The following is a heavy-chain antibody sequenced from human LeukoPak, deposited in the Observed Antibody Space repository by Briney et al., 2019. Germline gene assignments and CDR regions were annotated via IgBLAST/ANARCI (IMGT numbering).Heavy chain of an antibody. V-gene: IGHV3-21*01. J-gene: IGHJ4*02. CDR1: GFTFSSCS. D-gene: IGHD2-21*02. Sequence: GGSLRLSCAASGFTFSSCSMNWVRQAPGKGLEWVSSISSSSSYIYYADSVKGRFTISRDNAKNSLYLQMNSLRAEDTAVYYCARAPEYCGGGCYSDYWGQGTLVTVSS. CDR3: ARAPEYCGGGCYSDY. CDR2: ISSSSSYI.